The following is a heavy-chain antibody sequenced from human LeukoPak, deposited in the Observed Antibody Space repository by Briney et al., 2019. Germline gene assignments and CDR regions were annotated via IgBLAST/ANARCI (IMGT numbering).Heavy chain of an antibody. J-gene: IGHJ4*02. CDR2: IYSGGST. Sequence: GGSLRLSCAASGFIVSSNYLSWVRQAPGKGLEWVSVIYSGGSTYYADSVKGRFTISRDNAKNSLYLQMNSLRAEDTAVYYCARVATLDYWGQGTLVTVSS. CDR3: ARVATLDY. CDR1: GFIVSSNY. V-gene: IGHV3-53*01. D-gene: IGHD5-12*01.